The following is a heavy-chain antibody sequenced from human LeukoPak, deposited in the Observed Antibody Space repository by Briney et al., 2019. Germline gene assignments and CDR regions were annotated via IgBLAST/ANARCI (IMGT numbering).Heavy chain of an antibody. Sequence: ASVKVSCKASGYTFTSYGISWVRQAPGQGLEWMGWISAYNGNTNYAQKLQGRVTMTTDTSTSTAYMELRSLRSDDTAVYYCAKGYSSGWYVGNWSDPWGQGTLVTVSS. D-gene: IGHD6-19*01. J-gene: IGHJ5*02. CDR1: GYTFTSYG. CDR2: ISAYNGNT. V-gene: IGHV1-18*01. CDR3: AKGYSSGWYVGNWSDP.